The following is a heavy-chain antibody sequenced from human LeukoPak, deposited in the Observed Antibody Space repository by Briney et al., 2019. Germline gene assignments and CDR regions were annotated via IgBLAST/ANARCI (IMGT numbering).Heavy chain of an antibody. D-gene: IGHD6-19*01. Sequence: AGSLRLSCAASGFTFSSYGMHWVRQAPGKGLEWVAFIRYDGSNKYYADSVKGRFTISRDNSKNTLYLQMHSLRAEDTAVYYCAKVPIAVAGIIDFWGQGTLVPVSS. V-gene: IGHV3-30*02. CDR2: IRYDGSNK. J-gene: IGHJ4*02. CDR3: AKVPIAVAGIIDF. CDR1: GFTFSSYG.